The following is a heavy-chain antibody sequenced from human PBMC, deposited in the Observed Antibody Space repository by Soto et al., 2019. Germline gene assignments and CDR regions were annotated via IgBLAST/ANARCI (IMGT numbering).Heavy chain of an antibody. CDR1: GFIFSNHA. CDR2: IGREPNNI. D-gene: IGHD1-26*01. V-gene: IGHV3-48*02. Sequence: GGSLRLSCVGSGFIFSNHAMTWVRQAPGKGLEWLSYIGREPNNIQYADSARGRFTVSRDNAKNSVYLQLNSLRDEDTAVYYCARAGSHTTTFWFDYWGQGTLVTVSS. J-gene: IGHJ4*02. CDR3: ARAGSHTTTFWFDY.